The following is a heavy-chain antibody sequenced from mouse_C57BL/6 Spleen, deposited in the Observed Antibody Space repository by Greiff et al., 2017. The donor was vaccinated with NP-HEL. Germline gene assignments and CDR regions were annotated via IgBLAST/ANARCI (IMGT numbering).Heavy chain of an antibody. D-gene: IGHD2-1*01. CDR3: AREHGNGFAY. CDR2: IYPSDSET. J-gene: IGHJ3*01. CDR1: GYTFTSYW. Sequence: QVQLQQPGAELVRPGSSVKLSCKASGYTFTSYWMDWVKQRPGQGLEWIGNIYPSDSETHYNQKFKDKATLTVDKSSSTAYMQLSSLTSEDSAVYYCAREHGNGFAYWGQGTLVTVSA. V-gene: IGHV1-61*01.